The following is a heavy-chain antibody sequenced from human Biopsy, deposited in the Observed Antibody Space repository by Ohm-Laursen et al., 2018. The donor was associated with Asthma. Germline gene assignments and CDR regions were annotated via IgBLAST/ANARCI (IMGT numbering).Heavy chain of an antibody. CDR3: ARTYYDFLTGQVKDVFGV. V-gene: IGHV1-3*04. CDR1: GYNFISFA. D-gene: IGHD3-9*01. J-gene: IGHJ3*01. CDR2: VNTGNGYT. Sequence: ASVKVSCKASGYNFISFAIHWVRQAPGQRLEWMGWVNTGNGYTKYSQKFQGRVTITRDTSASTAYMELRSLRSEDTATYYCARTYYDFLTGQVKDVFGVWGQGTMVTASS.